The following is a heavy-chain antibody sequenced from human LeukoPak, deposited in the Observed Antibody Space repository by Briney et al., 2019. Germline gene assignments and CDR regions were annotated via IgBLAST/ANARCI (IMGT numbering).Heavy chain of an antibody. CDR3: ARDLPSTSNWELDY. D-gene: IGHD7-27*01. J-gene: IGHJ4*02. CDR2: INANGGGI. V-gene: IGHV1-2*06. CDR1: GYIFTDYF. Sequence: ASVKVSCKASGYIFTDYFMHWVRQAPGQGLEWMGRINANGGGIIYAQNFQDRVTMTRDTSINTAYMELSRLRSDDTAVYYCARDLPSTSNWELDYWGQGTPVTVST.